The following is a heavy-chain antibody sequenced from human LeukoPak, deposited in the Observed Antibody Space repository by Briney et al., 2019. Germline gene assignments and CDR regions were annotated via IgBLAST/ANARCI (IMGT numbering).Heavy chain of an antibody. V-gene: IGHV4-31*03. CDR2: IYYSGST. CDR3: ARRVDYGSGSKTVGWFDP. D-gene: IGHD3-10*01. Sequence: SETLSLTCTVSGGSISSGGYYWSWIRQHPGKGLEWIGYIYYSGSTYYNPSLKSRVTISVDTSKNQFSLKLSSVTAADTAVYYCARRVDYGSGSKTVGWFDPWGQGTLDTVSS. J-gene: IGHJ5*02. CDR1: GGSISSGGYY.